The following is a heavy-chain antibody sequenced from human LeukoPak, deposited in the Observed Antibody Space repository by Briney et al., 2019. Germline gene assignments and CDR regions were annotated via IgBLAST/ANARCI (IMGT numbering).Heavy chain of an antibody. J-gene: IGHJ4*02. D-gene: IGHD6-6*01. CDR2: ISAYNGNA. CDR3: ARDLGSSSGAYFDY. V-gene: IGHV1-18*01. CDR1: GYTFTSYG. Sequence: ASVKVFCKASGYTFTSYGISWVRQAPGQGLEWMGWISAYNGNANYAQKLQGRVTMTTDTSTSTAYMELRSLRSDDTAVYYCARDLGSSSGAYFDYWGQGTLVTVSS.